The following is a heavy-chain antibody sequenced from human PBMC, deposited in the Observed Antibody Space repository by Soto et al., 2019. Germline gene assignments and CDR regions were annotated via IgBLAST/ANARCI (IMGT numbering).Heavy chain of an antibody. CDR2: IYPGDSDT. D-gene: IGHD6-13*01. CDR3: ARSRPAGTYYYYGMDV. J-gene: IGHJ6*02. CDR1: EYSFTSYW. V-gene: IGHV5-51*01. Sequence: PGASLKISCKGSEYSFTSYWIGWVRQMPGKGLEWMGIIYPGDSDTRYSPSFQGQVTISADKSISTAYLQWSSLKASDTAMYYCARSRPAGTYYYYGMDVWGQGTTVTVSS.